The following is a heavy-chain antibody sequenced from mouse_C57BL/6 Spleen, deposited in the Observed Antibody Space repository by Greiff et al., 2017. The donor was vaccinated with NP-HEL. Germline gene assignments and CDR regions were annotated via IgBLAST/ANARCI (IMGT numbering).Heavy chain of an antibody. CDR3: ARVDYSNSYAMDY. V-gene: IGHV1-82*01. CDR2: IYPGDGDT. Sequence: VQLQQSGPELVKPGASVKISCKASGYAFSSSWMNWVKQRPGKGLEWIGRIYPGDGDTNYNGKFKGKATLTADKSSSTAYMQLSSLTSEDSAVYFCARVDYSNSYAMDYWGQGTSVTVSS. J-gene: IGHJ4*01. D-gene: IGHD2-5*01. CDR1: GYAFSSSW.